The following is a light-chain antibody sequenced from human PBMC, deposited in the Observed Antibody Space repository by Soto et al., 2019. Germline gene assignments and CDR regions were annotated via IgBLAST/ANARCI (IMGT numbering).Light chain of an antibody. CDR3: SSYTGSSTPYV. Sequence: QSALTQPASVSGSPGQSITTSCTGTNSDVGGYDYVSWYQQHPGKAPKLMIYEVSNRPSGVSNRFSGSKSGNTASLTISGLQAEDEADYYCSSYTGSSTPYVFGTGTKVTVL. CDR1: NSDVGGYDY. J-gene: IGLJ1*01. V-gene: IGLV2-14*01. CDR2: EVS.